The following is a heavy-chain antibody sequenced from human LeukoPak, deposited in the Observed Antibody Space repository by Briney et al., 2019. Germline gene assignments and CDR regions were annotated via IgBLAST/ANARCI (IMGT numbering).Heavy chain of an antibody. Sequence: GGSLRLSCAGSGFTFSRSWMTWVRQAPGKGLEWVASINQGGSELHYMDSVKGRFTISRDNAENSVFLQMNNLRAEDTAVYYCAKLLGDVTTLDYWGQGTQVTVSS. CDR2: INQGGSEL. D-gene: IGHD3-16*01. V-gene: IGHV3-7*01. CDR1: GFTFSRSW. J-gene: IGHJ4*02. CDR3: AKLLGDVTTLDY.